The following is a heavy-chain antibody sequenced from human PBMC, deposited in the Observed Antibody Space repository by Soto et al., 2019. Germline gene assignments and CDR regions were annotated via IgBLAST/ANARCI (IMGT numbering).Heavy chain of an antibody. CDR2: IKQDGGEK. J-gene: IGHJ5*02. Sequence: EVQLVESGGGLVQPGGSLRLSCAASGFTFSSYWLSWVRQAPGKGLEWVANIKQDGGEKYYADSVKGRFTISRDNAKISLYLQMNCLRAEDTAVYYCARGDPYCGGGTCHPHWFDPWGQGTLVTVSS. CDR1: GFTFSSYW. CDR3: ARGDPYCGGGTCHPHWFDP. D-gene: IGHD2-15*01. V-gene: IGHV3-7*01.